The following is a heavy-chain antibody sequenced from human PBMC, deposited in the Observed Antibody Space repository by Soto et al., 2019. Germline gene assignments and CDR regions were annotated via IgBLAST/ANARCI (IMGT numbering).Heavy chain of an antibody. CDR1: GGTFSSYA. Sequence: SVKVSCKASGGTFSSYAISCVRQAPGQWLEWMGGIIPIFGTANYAQKFQGRVTITADESTSTAYMELSSLRSEETAVYYCARFDTPDGGNSEVPYWGQGTLVTVSS. D-gene: IGHD2-21*02. J-gene: IGHJ4*02. CDR3: ARFDTPDGGNSEVPY. V-gene: IGHV1-69*13. CDR2: IIPIFGTA.